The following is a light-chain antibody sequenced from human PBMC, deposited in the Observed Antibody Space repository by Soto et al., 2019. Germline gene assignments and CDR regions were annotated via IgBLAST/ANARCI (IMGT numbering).Light chain of an antibody. CDR1: QSVSRSF. CDR2: GAS. CDR3: QQHDSSPRT. J-gene: IGKJ1*01. Sequence: EIVLTQSPGTLSLSPGERATLSCRASQSVSRSFLAWYQQNPGQAPRLLIYGASSRATGIPDRFSGSGSGTDFTLTISRLEPEDFAVYFCQQHDSSPRTFGQGIKVEIK. V-gene: IGKV3-20*01.